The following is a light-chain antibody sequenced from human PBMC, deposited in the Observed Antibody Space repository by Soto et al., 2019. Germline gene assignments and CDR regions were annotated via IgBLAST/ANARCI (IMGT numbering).Light chain of an antibody. V-gene: IGLV1-51*01. CDR2: DDN. CDR3: SSYAGRSSFPYV. Sequence: QSVLTQPPSVSAAPGQKVTISCSGSSSNIGGNSVSWYQQLPGTAPKLLTYDDNKRPSGIPDRFSGSKSGTSATLGITGFQTGDEADYYCSSYAGRSSFPYVFGTGTKVTVL. J-gene: IGLJ1*01. CDR1: SSNIGGNS.